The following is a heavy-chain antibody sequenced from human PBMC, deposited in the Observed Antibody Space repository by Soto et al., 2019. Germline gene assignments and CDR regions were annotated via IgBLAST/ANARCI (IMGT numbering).Heavy chain of an antibody. J-gene: IGHJ4*02. CDR3: TTFFEY. CDR1: GIIFTNYW. CDR2: IDNDGRGT. V-gene: IGHV3-74*01. Sequence: EVQLVESGGGLVQPGGSLRLSCAASGIIFTNYWMHWVRQAPGKGLVWVSRIDNDGRGTSYADSVKGRFTISRDNAKNTVYLRMNSLRAEDTAVYYCTTFFEYWGQGTLVTVSS.